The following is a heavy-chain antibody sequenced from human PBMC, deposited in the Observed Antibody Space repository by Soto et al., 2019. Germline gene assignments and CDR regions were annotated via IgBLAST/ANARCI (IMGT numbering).Heavy chain of an antibody. D-gene: IGHD3-10*01. CDR2: IDPSDSYT. CDR1: GCSFTSYW. Sequence: PGESLKISCKRSGCSFTSYWISWVRQIPGKGLEWMGRIDPSDSYTNYSPSFQGHVTISADKSISTAYLQWSSLKASDTAMYYCSRGDHFRAFDYWGQGTLVTVSS. V-gene: IGHV5-10-1*01. J-gene: IGHJ4*02. CDR3: SRGDHFRAFDY.